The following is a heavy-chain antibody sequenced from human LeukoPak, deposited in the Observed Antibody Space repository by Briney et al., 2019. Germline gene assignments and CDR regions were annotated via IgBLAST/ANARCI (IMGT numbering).Heavy chain of an antibody. V-gene: IGHV4-59*11. CDR1: GGSISSHY. Sequence: SETLSLTYTVSGGSISSHYWSWIRQPPGKGLEWIGYIYYSGSTNYNPSLKSRVTISVDTSKNQFSLKLSSVTAADTAVYYCARDRGVAARPGWFDPWGQGILVTVSS. D-gene: IGHD6-6*01. J-gene: IGHJ5*02. CDR3: ARDRGVAARPGWFDP. CDR2: IYYSGST.